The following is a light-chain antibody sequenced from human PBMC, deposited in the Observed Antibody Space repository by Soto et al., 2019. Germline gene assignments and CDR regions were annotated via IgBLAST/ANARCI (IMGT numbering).Light chain of an antibody. V-gene: IGKV3-15*01. J-gene: IGKJ4*01. CDR2: RTS. Sequence: EIVLTQSPGTLSLSPGERSTLSFSSSPSVSGSNLAWYQQKPGQAPRLLMFRTSSRATGFPARFSGSGSGTEFNLTISSLQSEDFGVYYCQQYNNWPRATFGGGTKVDIK. CDR3: QQYNNWPRAT. CDR1: PSVSGSN.